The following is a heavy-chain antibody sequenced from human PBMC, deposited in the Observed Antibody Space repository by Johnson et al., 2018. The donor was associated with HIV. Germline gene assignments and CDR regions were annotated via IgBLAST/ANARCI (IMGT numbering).Heavy chain of an antibody. CDR2: ISWNSGII. J-gene: IGHJ3*02. CDR1: GFTFDDYA. V-gene: IGHV3-9*01. Sequence: EVQLVESGGGLVQPGRSLRLSCAASGFTFDDYAMHWVRQAPGKGLEWVSGISWNSGIIGYADSVKGRFTITRDNAKNSLYLQMNSLRAEDTAVYYCARDQGWGDAFDIWGQGTMVIVSS. D-gene: IGHD3-16*01. CDR3: ARDQGWGDAFDI.